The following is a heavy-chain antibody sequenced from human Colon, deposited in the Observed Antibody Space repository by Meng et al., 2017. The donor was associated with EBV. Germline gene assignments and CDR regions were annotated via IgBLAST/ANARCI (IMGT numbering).Heavy chain of an antibody. CDR1: GGSIDSDNW. V-gene: IGHV4-4*02. CDR3: ARDYYASGFVFDL. D-gene: IGHD3-10*01. J-gene: IGHJ5*02. CDR2: ISHSGTT. Sequence: QMPRQEVAPGTVERSGTLSLTCAVTGGSIDSDNWWNWVRQTPGKGLEWIGEISHSGTTNYNPSLKSRVTISIDKSKNQFSLKLTSVTAADTAVYYCARDYYASGFVFDLWGQGTLVTVSS.